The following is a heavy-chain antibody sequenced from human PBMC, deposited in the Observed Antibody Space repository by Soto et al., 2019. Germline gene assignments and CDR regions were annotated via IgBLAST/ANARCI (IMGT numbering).Heavy chain of an antibody. CDR2: ISGGGSNP. D-gene: IGHD4-4*01. Sequence: PGGSLRLSCAASGFPFSSYVMSWVRQEPGKGLEWVSGISGGGSNPFYADYVKGRFTISRDNSKNTLLLQMNSLGAEDTAVYYCAKDSNKYSSSLRGRYFDYWGQGIGVTVSS. J-gene: IGHJ4*02. CDR1: GFPFSSYV. V-gene: IGHV3-23*01. CDR3: AKDSNKYSSSLRGRYFDY.